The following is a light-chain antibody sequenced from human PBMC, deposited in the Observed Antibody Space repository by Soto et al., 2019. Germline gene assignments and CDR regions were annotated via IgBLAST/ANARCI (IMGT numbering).Light chain of an antibody. CDR3: SSYGGSIKRDV. J-gene: IGLJ1*01. CDR1: SSDVGGYNY. CDR2: EVS. Sequence: QSALTQPPSASGSPGQSVTISCTGTSSDVGGYNYVSWYQQHPGKAPKLLIYEVSKRPSGVPDRFSGSKSGNTASLTVSGLQTEDEGDYYCSSYGGSIKRDVFGTGTKVTV. V-gene: IGLV2-8*01.